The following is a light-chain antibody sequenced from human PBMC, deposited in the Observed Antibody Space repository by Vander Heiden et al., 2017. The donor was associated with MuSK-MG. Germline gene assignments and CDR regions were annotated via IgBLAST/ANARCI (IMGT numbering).Light chain of an antibody. Sequence: DIVMTQSPDSLAVSLGERATINCKSGQSVLYSSNNMNYLAWYQQKRGQPPRLLIYWASTRESGVPDRFSGSGSGTDFTLTITSLQSEDVAVYYCQQEDYTPYTFGQGTKLEIK. CDR2: WAS. V-gene: IGKV4-1*01. CDR1: QSVLYSSNNMNY. CDR3: QQEDYTPYT. J-gene: IGKJ2*01.